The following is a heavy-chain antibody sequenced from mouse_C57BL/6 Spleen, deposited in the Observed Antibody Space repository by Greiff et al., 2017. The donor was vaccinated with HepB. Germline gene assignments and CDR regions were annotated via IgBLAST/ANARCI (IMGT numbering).Heavy chain of an antibody. CDR1: GYAFSSYW. D-gene: IGHD2-1*01. V-gene: IGHV1-80*01. CDR3: ARRYYGQGYFDY. CDR2: IYPGDGDT. J-gene: IGHJ2*01. Sequence: QVQLQQSGAELVKPGASVKISCKASGYAFSSYWMNWVKQRPGKGLEWIGQIYPGDGDTNFNGKFKGKATLTADKSSSTAYMQLSSLTSEDSAVYFCARRYYGQGYFDYWGQGTTLTVSS.